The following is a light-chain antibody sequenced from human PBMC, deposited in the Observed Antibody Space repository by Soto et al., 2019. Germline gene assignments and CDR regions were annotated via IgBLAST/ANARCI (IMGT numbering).Light chain of an antibody. J-gene: IGKJ5*01. V-gene: IGKV1-9*01. CDR3: QQVNSFPVT. Sequence: DIQLTQSQSFLSTSVGDRVTITCRASQGITSYLAWYQQKPGKAPKLLIYLASTLQSGVPSRFSGSGSGTEFNLTISSLQPEDFATYYCQQVNSFPVTFGQGTRLQIK. CDR2: LAS. CDR1: QGITSY.